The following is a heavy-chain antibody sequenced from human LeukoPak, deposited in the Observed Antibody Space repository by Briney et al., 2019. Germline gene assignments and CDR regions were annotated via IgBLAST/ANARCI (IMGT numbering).Heavy chain of an antibody. CDR3: ARDRYGDGFAHFDY. Sequence: ASVKVSCTASGYTFTSYAMHWGRQAPGQGLEWMGWITPGGGTNYPQKFQGRVTITWDTSITTAYMDLSRLTSDDTAIYYCARDRYGDGFAHFDYWGQGALVTVSS. D-gene: IGHD5-24*01. CDR1: GYTFTSYA. J-gene: IGHJ4*02. V-gene: IGHV1-2*02. CDR2: ITPGGGT.